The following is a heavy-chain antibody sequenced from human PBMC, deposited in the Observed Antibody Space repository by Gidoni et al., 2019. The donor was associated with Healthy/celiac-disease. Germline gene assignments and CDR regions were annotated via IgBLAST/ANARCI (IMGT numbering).Heavy chain of an antibody. V-gene: IGHV4-39*01. CDR1: GGSISTRSYY. D-gene: IGHD6-19*01. CDR2: IYYSGST. Sequence: QLQLQESGPGLVMPSETLSLTCTVSGGSISTRSYYWGWIRQPPGKGLEWIGSIYYSGSTYYNPSLKSRVTISVDTSKNQFSLKLSSVTAADTAVYYCARQSIAVAGWGQGTLVTVSS. J-gene: IGHJ4*02. CDR3: ARQSIAVAG.